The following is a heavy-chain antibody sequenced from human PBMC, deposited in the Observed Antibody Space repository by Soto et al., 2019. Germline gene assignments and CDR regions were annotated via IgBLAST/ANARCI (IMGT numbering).Heavy chain of an antibody. Sequence: SETLSLTCAVSGGSISSGGYSWSWIRQPPGKGPEWIGYIYHSGSTYYNPSLKSRVTISVDRSKNQFSLKLSSVTAADTAVYYCARGQSLYYFDYWGQGTLVTVS. V-gene: IGHV4-30-2*01. J-gene: IGHJ4*02. CDR3: ARGQSLYYFDY. CDR1: GGSISSGGYS. CDR2: IYHSGST.